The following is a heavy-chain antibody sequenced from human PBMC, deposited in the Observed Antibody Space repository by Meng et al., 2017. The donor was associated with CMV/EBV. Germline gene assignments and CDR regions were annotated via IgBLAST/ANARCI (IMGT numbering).Heavy chain of an antibody. J-gene: IGHJ4*02. Sequence: GGSLRLSCAASGFTFSTYWMTWVRQAPGKGLEWVANIKQDGSEKYYVDSVKGRSTISRDNAKNSLFLQMNSLRAEDTAMYYCARNARGSGYWGQGTLVTVSS. D-gene: IGHD3-10*01. CDR2: IKQDGSEK. CDR1: GFTFSTYW. V-gene: IGHV3-7*01. CDR3: ARNARGSGY.